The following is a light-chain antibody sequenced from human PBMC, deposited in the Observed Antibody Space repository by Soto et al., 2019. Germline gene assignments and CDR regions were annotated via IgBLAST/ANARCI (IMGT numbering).Light chain of an antibody. CDR2: HAS. Sequence: EIQMTQSPSTLSASVGDRVTITCRASQSISSRLAWYQQKPGTAPKVLIYHASNLQSGVPSRFSGSGSGTEFTLTISSLQPEDFETYYCLQHDNFPWTFGQGTKVDI. V-gene: IGKV1-5*01. CDR1: QSISSR. J-gene: IGKJ1*01. CDR3: LQHDNFPWT.